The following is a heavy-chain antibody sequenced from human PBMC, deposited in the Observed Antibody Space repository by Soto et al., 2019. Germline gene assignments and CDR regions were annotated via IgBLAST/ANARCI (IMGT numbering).Heavy chain of an antibody. CDR2: IYYSGST. CDR3: ASGLEKTFDY. Sequence: PSETLSLTCTVSGGSISSGDYYWSWIRQPPGKGLEWIGYIYYSGSTYYNPSLKSRVTISVDTSMNQFSLKLSSVTAADTAVYYCASGLEKTFDYWGQGTLVTVPS. J-gene: IGHJ4*02. V-gene: IGHV4-30-4*01. CDR1: GGSISSGDYY.